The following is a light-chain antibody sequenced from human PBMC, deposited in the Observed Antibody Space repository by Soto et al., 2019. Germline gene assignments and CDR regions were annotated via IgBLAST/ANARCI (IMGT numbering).Light chain of an antibody. CDR3: QQANSFPLT. Sequence: IQMTQSPDSVSASVGDTITITCRASQAISNWIAWYQQKPGQAPKILIYAASTLQGGVPLRFSGSGSGTDFTLTISSLQPEDFASYYCQQANSFPLTLGGGTRVEVK. V-gene: IGKV1D-12*01. J-gene: IGKJ4*01. CDR1: QAISNW. CDR2: AAS.